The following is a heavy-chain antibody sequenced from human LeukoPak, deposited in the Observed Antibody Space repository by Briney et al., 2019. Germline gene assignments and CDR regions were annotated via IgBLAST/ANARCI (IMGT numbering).Heavy chain of an antibody. CDR1: GYTFTSYF. D-gene: IGHD1-7*01. V-gene: IGHV1-46*01. J-gene: IGHJ6*02. CDR2: MNPSGGST. Sequence: ATVKVSCKASGYTFTSYFMHWVRQAPGQGHEWMGIMNPSGGSTSYAQKFQGRVTMTRATSTSTVYMELSSLRSEDTAVYYCARVELNYGMDVWGQGTTVTVSS. CDR3: ARVELNYGMDV.